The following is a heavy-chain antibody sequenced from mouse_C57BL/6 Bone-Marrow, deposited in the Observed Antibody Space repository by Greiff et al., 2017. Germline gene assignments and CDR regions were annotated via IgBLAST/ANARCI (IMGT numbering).Heavy chain of an antibody. J-gene: IGHJ1*03. CDR2: ISHSGST. CDR1: GYSITSDY. V-gene: IGHV3-8*01. Sequence: EVKLQQSGPGLAKPSQSLSLSCSATGYSITSDYWNWIRKFPGNKLEYIGYISHSGSTYYNPSLKSRISITRDTSKNQYYLQLNSVTTEDTATYYCARYDERYFDVWGTGTTVTVSS. CDR3: ARYDERYFDV.